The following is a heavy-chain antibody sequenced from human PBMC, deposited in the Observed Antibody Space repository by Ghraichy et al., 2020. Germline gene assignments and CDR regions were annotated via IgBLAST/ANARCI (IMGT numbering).Heavy chain of an antibody. V-gene: IGHV3-23*01. Sequence: LSLTCAASGFTFSSYAMSWVRQAPGKGLEWVSAISGSGGSTYYADSVKGRFTISRDNSKNTLYLQMNSLRAEDTAVYYCAKDGPSSGWYDDPFDYWGQGTLVTVSS. CDR1: GFTFSSYA. CDR3: AKDGPSSGWYDDPFDY. D-gene: IGHD6-19*01. CDR2: ISGSGGST. J-gene: IGHJ4*02.